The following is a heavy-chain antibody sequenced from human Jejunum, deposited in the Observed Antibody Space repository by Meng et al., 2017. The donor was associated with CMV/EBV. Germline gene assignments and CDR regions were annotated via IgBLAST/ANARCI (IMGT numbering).Heavy chain of an antibody. CDR1: GGAISRYY. CDR2: IYSSGVP. V-gene: IGHV4-59*01. J-gene: IGHJ6*02. Sequence: GGAISRYYGTWSRQPPGKGLEWIASIYSSGVPNSNPALESRVTISVDTSKNLFSLNLRSLTAADTAVYYCARFSATGAYYLGMDVWGQGTTVTVSS. CDR3: ARFSATGAYYLGMDV. D-gene: IGHD1-1*01.